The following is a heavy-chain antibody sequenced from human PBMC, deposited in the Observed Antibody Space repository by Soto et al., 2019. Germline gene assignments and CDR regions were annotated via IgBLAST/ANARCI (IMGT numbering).Heavy chain of an antibody. Sequence: GGSLRLSCAASGFTFSSYGMHWVRQAPGKGLEWVAVISYDGSNKYYADSVKGRFTISRDNSKNTLYLQMNSLRAEDTAVYYCAKGYNYYDSSGINYYYGMDVWGQGTTVTVYS. D-gene: IGHD3-22*01. CDR3: AKGYNYYDSSGINYYYGMDV. CDR1: GFTFSSYG. CDR2: ISYDGSNK. V-gene: IGHV3-30*18. J-gene: IGHJ6*02.